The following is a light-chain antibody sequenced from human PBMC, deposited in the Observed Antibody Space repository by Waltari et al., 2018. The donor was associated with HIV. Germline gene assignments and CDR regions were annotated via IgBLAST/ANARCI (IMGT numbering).Light chain of an antibody. CDR2: VNS. Sequence: QSVLTQPPSVSGVPGQRVTTSCSGNTSNIGAGYDVQWYQLVPGSTPKVLIYVNSTRPSGVPDRFSGSKSGTSASLAITGLQAEDEADYYCQSYDSTLTGWVFGGGTILTVL. J-gene: IGLJ3*02. V-gene: IGLV1-40*01. CDR3: QSYDSTLTGWV. CDR1: TSNIGAGYD.